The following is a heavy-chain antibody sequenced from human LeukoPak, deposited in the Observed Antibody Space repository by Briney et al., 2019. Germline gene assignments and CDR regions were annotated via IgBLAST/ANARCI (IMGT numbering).Heavy chain of an antibody. D-gene: IGHD3-3*01. Sequence: SETLSLTCTVSGGSFSSNSYSWGWIRQPPGKGLEWIGTIYYSGSTYYNPSLKRRVTISVDTSKNHFSLKLSSVTAADTAVYYCARDFWCGGNWFDPWGQGTLVTVSS. J-gene: IGHJ5*02. CDR2: IYYSGST. CDR3: ARDFWCGGNWFDP. CDR1: GGSFSSNSYS. V-gene: IGHV4-39*07.